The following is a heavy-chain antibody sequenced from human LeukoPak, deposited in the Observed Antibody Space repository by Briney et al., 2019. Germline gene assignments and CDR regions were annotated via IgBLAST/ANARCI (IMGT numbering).Heavy chain of an antibody. J-gene: IGHJ4*02. V-gene: IGHV3-53*01. Sequence: GGSLRLSCAASGFTVSNNYMSWVRQAPGKGLEWVSVIYSGDITYYADSVKGRFTISRDNAKNTLYLQMNSLRAEDTAVYYCARRIAAAAAPYYFDYWGQGTLVTVSS. D-gene: IGHD6-13*01. CDR3: ARRIAAAAAPYYFDY. CDR1: GFTVSNNY. CDR2: IYSGDIT.